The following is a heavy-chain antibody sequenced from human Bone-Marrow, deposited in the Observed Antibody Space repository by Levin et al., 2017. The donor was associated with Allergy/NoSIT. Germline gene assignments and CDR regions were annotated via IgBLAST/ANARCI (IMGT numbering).Heavy chain of an antibody. Sequence: GGSLRLSCEASGFTFSTYTMNWVRQAPGKGLEWVSSVSANGLTTHYADSVKGRFTMSRDNAKNMLYLQMSSLRAEDTAVYYCVKDAYYGSGGGFNNFDYWGQGTLVTVSS. J-gene: IGHJ4*02. CDR2: VSANGLTT. CDR1: GFTFSTYT. D-gene: IGHD3-10*01. CDR3: VKDAYYGSGGGFNNFDY. V-gene: IGHV3-23*01.